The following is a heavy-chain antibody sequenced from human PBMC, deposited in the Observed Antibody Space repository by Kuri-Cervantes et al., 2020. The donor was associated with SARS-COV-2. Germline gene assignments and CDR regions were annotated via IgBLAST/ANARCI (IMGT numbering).Heavy chain of an antibody. CDR1: GGSFSGYY. J-gene: IGHJ4*02. CDR2: INHSGST. Sequence: ESLKISCAVYGGSFSGYYWSWIRQPPGKGLEWIGEINHSGSTNYNPSLKSRVTISVDTSKNQFSLKLSSVTAADTAVYYCARSDGLDYWGQGTLVTVSS. CDR3: ARSDGLDY. V-gene: IGHV4-34*01. D-gene: IGHD2-21*02.